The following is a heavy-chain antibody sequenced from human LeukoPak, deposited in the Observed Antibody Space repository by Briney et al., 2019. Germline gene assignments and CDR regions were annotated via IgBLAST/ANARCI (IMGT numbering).Heavy chain of an antibody. CDR3: ARYTEAYVWGSYRYAFDI. CDR1: GFTFSSYS. Sequence: PGGSLRLSCAASGFTFSSYSMNWVRQAPGKGLEWVSSISSSSSYIYYADSVKGRFTISRDNAKNSLYLQMNSLRAEDTAVYYCARYTEAYVWGSYRYAFDIWGQGTMVTVSS. V-gene: IGHV3-21*01. J-gene: IGHJ3*02. D-gene: IGHD3-16*02. CDR2: ISSSSSYI.